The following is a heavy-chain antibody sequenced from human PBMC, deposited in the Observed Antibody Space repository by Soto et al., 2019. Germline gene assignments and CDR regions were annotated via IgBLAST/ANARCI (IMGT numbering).Heavy chain of an antibody. Sequence: PGGSLRLSCAASGFTFSSYEMNWVRQTPGKGLEWVSYISSRGGVIYYADSVQGRFTIYRDNAKNSLYLQMNSLRVEDTALYYCARDSDSSGSPGSWGQGTLVTVSS. CDR2: ISSRGGVI. D-gene: IGHD3-22*01. CDR3: ARDSDSSGSPGS. CDR1: GFTFSSYE. J-gene: IGHJ4*02. V-gene: IGHV3-48*03.